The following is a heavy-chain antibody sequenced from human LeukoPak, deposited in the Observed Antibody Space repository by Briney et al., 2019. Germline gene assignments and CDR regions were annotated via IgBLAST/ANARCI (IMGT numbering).Heavy chain of an antibody. CDR2: VSSSGNVI. J-gene: IGHJ4*02. V-gene: IGHV3-11*01. D-gene: IGHD3-10*01. CDR3: ASTGSLGY. Sequence: GGSLRLSRAASGFSFSDYHMSWIRQAPGKGLEWVSYVSSSGNVIYYGDSVRGRITVSRDNAKNSLYLQMNSLRAEDTAVYYCASTGSLGYWGQGTPVTVSS. CDR1: GFSFSDYH.